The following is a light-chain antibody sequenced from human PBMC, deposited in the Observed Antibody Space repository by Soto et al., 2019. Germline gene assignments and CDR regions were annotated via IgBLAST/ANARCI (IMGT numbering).Light chain of an antibody. CDR3: QQSYRSPPT. CDR2: DAS. Sequence: DIQMTQSPSSLSASVGDRVTITCRASQTISSKLNWYQQKPGKVPKLLIYDASSLQSEVPSRFSGSGSGTDFTLTISSLQPEDFATYYCQQSYRSPPTFGQGTKVDIK. V-gene: IGKV1-39*01. J-gene: IGKJ1*01. CDR1: QTISSK.